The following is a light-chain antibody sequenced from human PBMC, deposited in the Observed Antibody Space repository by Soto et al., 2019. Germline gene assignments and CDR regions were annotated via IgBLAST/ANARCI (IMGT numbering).Light chain of an antibody. V-gene: IGLV1-44*01. J-gene: IGLJ3*02. Sequence: QSALTQPPSASGTPGQVFTISCSGSNSNIGDNSVNWYQQLPGTAPKLLIYSDNRRPSGVPDRFSGSKSGTSASLAISGLQSEDEAEYYCAAWDDSLNGLLFGGGTKLTVL. CDR1: NSNIGDNS. CDR2: SDN. CDR3: AAWDDSLNGLL.